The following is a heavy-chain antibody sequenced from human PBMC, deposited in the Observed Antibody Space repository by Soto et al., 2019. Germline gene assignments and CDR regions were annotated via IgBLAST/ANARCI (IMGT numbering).Heavy chain of an antibody. J-gene: IGHJ4*02. CDR2: IYYSGST. CDR1: GGSISSGDYY. CDR3: ARGGYDFWSGYPY. D-gene: IGHD3-3*01. V-gene: IGHV4-30-4*01. Sequence: QVQLQESGPGLVKPSQTLSLTCTVSGGSISSGDYYWSWIRQPPGKGLEWIGYIYYSGSTYHNPSLKSRVTISVDTSNNQFSLKLSSVTAADTAVYYCARGGYDFWSGYPYWGQGTLVTVSS.